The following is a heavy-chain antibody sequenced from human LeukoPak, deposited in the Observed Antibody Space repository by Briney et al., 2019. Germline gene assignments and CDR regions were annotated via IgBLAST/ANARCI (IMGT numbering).Heavy chain of an antibody. Sequence: TSETLSLTCTVSGGSISSGSYYWSWIRQPGGKGLEWIGRIYTSGSTNYNPSLKSRVTISVDTSKNQFSLKLSSVTAADTAVYYCARELDYSNYGYFDYWGQGTQVTVSS. D-gene: IGHD4-11*01. CDR1: GGSISSGSYY. CDR2: IYTSGST. J-gene: IGHJ4*02. CDR3: ARELDYSNYGYFDY. V-gene: IGHV4-61*02.